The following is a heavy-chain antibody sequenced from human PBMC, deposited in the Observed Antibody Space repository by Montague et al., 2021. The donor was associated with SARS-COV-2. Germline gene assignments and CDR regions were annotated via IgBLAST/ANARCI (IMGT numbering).Heavy chain of an antibody. V-gene: IGHV2-70*20. CDR3: ARIFDSSWPTFDY. J-gene: IGHJ4*02. Sequence: PALVKPTQTLTLTCTFSGFSLSTSGMCVSWVRQPPGKALEWLALXDWDDDKYYSTSLKTRLTISKDTSKNQVVLTMTNMDPVDTATYYCARIFDSSWPTFDYWGQGTLVTVSS. CDR1: GFSLSTSGMC. D-gene: IGHD6-13*01. CDR2: XDWDDDK.